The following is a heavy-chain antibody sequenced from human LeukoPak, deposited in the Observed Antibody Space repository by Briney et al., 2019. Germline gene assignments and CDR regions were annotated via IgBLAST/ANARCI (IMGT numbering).Heavy chain of an antibody. J-gene: IGHJ4*02. D-gene: IGHD1-26*01. CDR2: IYTTGTT. CDR3: ARAGYTISYYSLDY. Sequence: PSETLSLTCAVSGYSFSSGYYWGWIRQPAGKGLEWIGRIYTTGTTSYNPSLKSRVTISVDTSKNQFYLKLTSVTAADTAMYYCARAGYTISYYSLDYWGQGSLVTVSS. V-gene: IGHV4-38-2*01. CDR1: GYSFSSGYY.